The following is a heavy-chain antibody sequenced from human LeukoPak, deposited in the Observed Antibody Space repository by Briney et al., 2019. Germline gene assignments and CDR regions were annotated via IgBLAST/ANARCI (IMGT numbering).Heavy chain of an antibody. CDR1: GFTFDDYA. CDR2: ISWNSGSI. V-gene: IGHV3-9*01. CDR3: AKDIRIAAAGTGGDAFDI. J-gene: IGHJ3*02. Sequence: GGSLRLSCAASGFTFDDYAMHWVRQAPGKGLEWVSGISWNSGSIGYADSVKGRFTISRDNAKNSLYLQMNSLRAEDTALYYCAKDIRIAAAGTGGDAFDIWGQGTMVTVSS. D-gene: IGHD6-13*01.